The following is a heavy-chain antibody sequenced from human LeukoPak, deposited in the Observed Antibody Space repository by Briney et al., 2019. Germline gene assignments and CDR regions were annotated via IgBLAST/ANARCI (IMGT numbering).Heavy chain of an antibody. CDR2: IKQDGSEK. CDR1: GFTFSSYW. J-gene: IGHJ4*02. Sequence: TGGSLRLSCAASGFTFSSYWMSWVRQAPGKGLEWVANIKQDGSEKYYVDSVKGRFTISRDNAKNSLYLQMNGLRAEDTAVYYCARGRPFMITFAPFDYWGQGTLVTVSS. D-gene: IGHD3-16*01. CDR3: ARGRPFMITFAPFDY. V-gene: IGHV3-7*01.